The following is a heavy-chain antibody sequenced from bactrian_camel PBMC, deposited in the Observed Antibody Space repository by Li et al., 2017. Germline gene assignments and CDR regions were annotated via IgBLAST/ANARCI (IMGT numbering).Heavy chain of an antibody. CDR3: AAGAFCTYCENGWCAVYHD. J-gene: IGHJ4*01. D-gene: IGHD5*01. V-gene: IGHV3S54*01. CDR2: IYIRGGTA. Sequence: HVQLVESGGGSVQAGGSLRLSCAASTSIASRNCMAWFRQAPGKAREVVATIYIRGGTAYYADSVKGRFAISQVNSNNNLYLQMNNLKPEDTARYYCAAGAFCTYCENGWCAVYHDWGPGTQGTV. CDR1: TSIASRNC.